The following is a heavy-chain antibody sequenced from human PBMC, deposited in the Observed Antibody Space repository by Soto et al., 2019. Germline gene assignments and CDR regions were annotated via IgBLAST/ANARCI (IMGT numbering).Heavy chain of an antibody. D-gene: IGHD3-16*02. V-gene: IGHV3-33*01. Sequence: QVQLVESGGGVVQPGRSLRLSCAASGFTFSSYGMHWVRQAPGKGLEWVAVIWYDGSNKYYADSVKGRFTISRDNPKNTLYLQMNSLRAEDTAVYYCARDGDGDYDYIWGSYRSLGAFDIWGQGTMVTVSS. CDR2: IWYDGSNK. CDR3: ARDGDGDYDYIWGSYRSLGAFDI. CDR1: GFTFSSYG. J-gene: IGHJ3*02.